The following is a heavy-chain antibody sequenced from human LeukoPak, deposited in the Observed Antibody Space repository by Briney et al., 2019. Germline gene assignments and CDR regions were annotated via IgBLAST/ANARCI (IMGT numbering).Heavy chain of an antibody. CDR3: ARDGYSGYDAGEAFDI. D-gene: IGHD5-12*01. CDR1: GFTFSSYE. CDR2: ISSSGSTI. J-gene: IGHJ3*02. Sequence: PGGSLRLSCAASGFTFSSYEMNWVRQAPGKGLEWVSYISSSGSTIYYADSVKGRFTISRDNAKNSLYLQMNSLRAEDTAVHYCARDGYSGYDAGEAFDIWGQGTMVTVSS. V-gene: IGHV3-48*03.